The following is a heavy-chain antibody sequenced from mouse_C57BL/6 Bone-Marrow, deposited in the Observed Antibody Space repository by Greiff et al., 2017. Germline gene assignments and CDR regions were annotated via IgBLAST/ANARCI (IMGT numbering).Heavy chain of an antibody. J-gene: IGHJ2*01. CDR3: ARSEYGNPLYFDY. V-gene: IGHV1-61*01. CDR2: IYPSDSET. CDR1: GYTFTSYW. Sequence: QVQLQQSGAELVRPGSSVKLSCKASGYTFTSYWMDWVKQRPGQGLEWIGNIYPSDSETHYNQKFKDKATLTVDKSSSTAYMQLSSLTSEDSAVYYCARSEYGNPLYFDYWGQGTTLTVSS. D-gene: IGHD2-10*02.